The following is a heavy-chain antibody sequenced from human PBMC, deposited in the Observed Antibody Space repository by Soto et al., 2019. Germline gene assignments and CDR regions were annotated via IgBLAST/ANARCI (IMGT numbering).Heavy chain of an antibody. J-gene: IGHJ4*02. CDR2: IYYSGST. D-gene: IGHD3-3*01. V-gene: IGHV4-39*01. CDR3: ARQEVDDFWSGYYYYFDY. CDR1: GGSISSSSYY. Sequence: QLQLQESGPGLVKPSETLSLTCTVSGGSISSSSYYWGWIRQPPGKGLEWIGSIYYSGSTYYNPSLKSRVTISVDTSKNQFSLKLSSVTAADTAVYYCARQEVDDFWSGYYYYFDYWGQGTLVTVSS.